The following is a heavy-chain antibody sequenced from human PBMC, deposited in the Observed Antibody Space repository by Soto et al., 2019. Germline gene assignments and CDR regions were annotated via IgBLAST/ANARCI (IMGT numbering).Heavy chain of an antibody. J-gene: IGHJ6*03. CDR1: GFTFSSYS. V-gene: IGHV3-21*01. CDR3: ARDPGDYESYYYMDV. D-gene: IGHD4-17*01. CDR2: ISSSSSYI. Sequence: GGSRRLSCAASGFTFSSYSMNWVRQAPGKGLEWVSSISSSSSYIYYADSVKGRFTISRDNAKNSLYLQMNSLRAEDTAVYYCARDPGDYESYYYMDVWGKGTTVTVSS.